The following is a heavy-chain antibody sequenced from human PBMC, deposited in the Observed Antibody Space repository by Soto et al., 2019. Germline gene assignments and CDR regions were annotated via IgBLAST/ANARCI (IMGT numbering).Heavy chain of an antibody. CDR2: IYNRGTT. Sequence: QVQLQEPGPRLVEPSQTLSLTCTVSGRSISSGDYYWSWIRQSPGTGLEWIGHIYNRGTTYINPSRKSRVTISADMSKDQFSLKVTSVTAADTAVYYCARGPAGDKVDYWGQGTLVTVSS. CDR3: ARGPAGDKVDY. J-gene: IGHJ4*02. D-gene: IGHD7-27*01. V-gene: IGHV4-30-4*01. CDR1: GRSISSGDYY.